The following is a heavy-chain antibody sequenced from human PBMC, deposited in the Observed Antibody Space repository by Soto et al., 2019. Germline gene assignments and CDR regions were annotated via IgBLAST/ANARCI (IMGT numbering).Heavy chain of an antibody. J-gene: IGHJ6*02. V-gene: IGHV3-23*01. Sequence: EVQLLESGGGLVQPGGSLRLSCAASGFTFSSYAMSWVRQAPGKGLEWVSATSGSGGSTYYADSVKGRFTISRDNSKNTLYLQMNSLRAEDTAVYYCARDIVVVVAAIHYYYYYGMDVWGQGTTVTVSS. D-gene: IGHD2-15*01. CDR2: TSGSGGST. CDR3: ARDIVVVVAAIHYYYYYGMDV. CDR1: GFTFSSYA.